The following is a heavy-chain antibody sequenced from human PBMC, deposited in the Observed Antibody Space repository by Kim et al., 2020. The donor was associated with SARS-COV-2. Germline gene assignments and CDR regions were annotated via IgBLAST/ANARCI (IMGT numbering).Heavy chain of an antibody. CDR3: ARYNDYGDYGLLGNFDI. V-gene: IGHV3-23*01. CDR1: GFTLSDYG. CDR2: LRGDGAGS. J-gene: IGHJ3*02. D-gene: IGHD4-17*01. Sequence: GGSLRLSCEASGFTLSDYGMSWVRQGPGKGLEWVSALRGDGAGSYYADSVKGRFTISRDSSRNALYLQMSSLRGEDTAVYYCARYNDYGDYGLLGNFDIWGPGTMVSVSS.